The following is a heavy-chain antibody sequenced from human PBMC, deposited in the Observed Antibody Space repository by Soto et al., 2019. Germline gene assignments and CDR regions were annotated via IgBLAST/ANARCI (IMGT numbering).Heavy chain of an antibody. D-gene: IGHD5-18*01. CDR3: ARAGVSTAMVSFHITPGAFDI. Sequence: SETLSLTCTVSGGSISSGGYYWSWIRQHPGKGLEWIGYIYYSGSTYYNPSLKSRVTILVDTSRNQFSLKLSSVTAADTAVYYCARAGVSTAMVSFHITPGAFDIWGQGTMVTVS. J-gene: IGHJ3*02. V-gene: IGHV4-31*03. CDR2: IYYSGST. CDR1: GGSISSGGYY.